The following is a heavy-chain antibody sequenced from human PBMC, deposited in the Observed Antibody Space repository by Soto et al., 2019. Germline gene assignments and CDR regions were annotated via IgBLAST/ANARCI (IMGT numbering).Heavy chain of an antibody. CDR3: ARDLRRYYDSSGFAAFDI. Sequence: SETLSLTCTVSGGSVSSGSYYWSWIRQPPGKGLEWIGYIYYSGSANYNPSLKSRVTISVDTSKNQFSLKLSSVTAADTAVYYCARDLRRYYDSSGFAAFDIWGQGTMVTVSS. V-gene: IGHV4-61*01. D-gene: IGHD3-22*01. CDR1: GGSVSSGSYY. J-gene: IGHJ3*02. CDR2: IYYSGSA.